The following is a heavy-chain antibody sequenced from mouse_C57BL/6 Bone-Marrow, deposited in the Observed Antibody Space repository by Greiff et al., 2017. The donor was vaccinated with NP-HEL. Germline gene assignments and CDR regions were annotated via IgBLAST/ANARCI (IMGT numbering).Heavy chain of an antibody. V-gene: IGHV5-17*01. CDR2: ICSGSSTI. CDR3: ARGWLLSWFAY. J-gene: IGHJ3*01. D-gene: IGHD2-3*01. Sequence: DVMLVESGEGLVKPGGSLNLSCAAPGFTFSDYGMHWVRKAPEKGLEWFASICSGSSTIYYADTVKGRFTISRDNAKNTLFLQMTSRRSEDTAMYYCARGWLLSWFAYWGQGTLVTVSA. CDR1: GFTFSDYG.